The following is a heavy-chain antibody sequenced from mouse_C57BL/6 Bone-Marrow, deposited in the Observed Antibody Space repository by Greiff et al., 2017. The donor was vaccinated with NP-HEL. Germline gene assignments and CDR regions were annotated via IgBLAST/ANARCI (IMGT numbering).Heavy chain of an antibody. CDR2: IDPENGDT. V-gene: IGHV14-4*01. CDR3: TTARITTVVPLDYAIDY. J-gene: IGHJ4*01. CDR1: GFNIKDDY. Sequence: EVQLQQSGAELVRPGASVKLSCTASGFNIKDDYMHWVKQRPEQGLEWIGWIDPENGDTEYASKFQGKATITADTSSNTAYLQLSSLTSEDTAVYYCTTARITTVVPLDYAIDYWGQGTSVTVSS. D-gene: IGHD1-1*01.